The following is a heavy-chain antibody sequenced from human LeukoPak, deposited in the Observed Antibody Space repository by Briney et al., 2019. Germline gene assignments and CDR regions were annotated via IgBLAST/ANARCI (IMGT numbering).Heavy chain of an antibody. D-gene: IGHD3-3*01. CDR3: ARQPISGYYYGMDV. CDR2: MNPNSGNT. Sequence: GASVEVSCKASGYTSTSYDINWVRQATGQGLEWMGWMNPNSGNTGYAQKFQGRVTMTRNTSISTAYMELSSLRSEDTAVYYCARQPISGYYYGMDVWGQGTTVTVSS. J-gene: IGHJ6*02. CDR1: GYTSTSYD. V-gene: IGHV1-8*01.